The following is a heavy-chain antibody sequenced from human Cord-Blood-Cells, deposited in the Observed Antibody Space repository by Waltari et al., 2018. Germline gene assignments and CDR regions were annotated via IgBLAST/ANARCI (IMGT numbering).Heavy chain of an antibody. V-gene: IGHV4-39*01. J-gene: IGHJ5*02. D-gene: IGHD3-10*01. CDR1: GGSISSSSYY. Sequence: QLQLQESGPGLVKPSETLSLTCTVSGGSISSSSYYWGWIRQPPGKGLEWIGSIYYSGSTYYNPCLMSRVTISGDTSKNQFSLKLSSVTAADTAVYYCARHEGMWFDPWGQGTLVTVSS. CDR3: ARHEGMWFDP. CDR2: IYYSGST.